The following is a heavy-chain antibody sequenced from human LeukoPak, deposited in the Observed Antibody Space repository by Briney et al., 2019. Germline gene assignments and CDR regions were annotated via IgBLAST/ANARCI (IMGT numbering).Heavy chain of an antibody. CDR1: GYTFTGYG. J-gene: IGHJ5*02. Sequence: ASVKVSCKASGYTFTGYGISWVRQAPGQGLEWMGWISAYNGNTNYAQKLQGRVTMTTDTSTSTAYMELRSLRSDDTAVYYCAREGPPYCSSTSCDDNWFDPWGQGTLVTVSS. D-gene: IGHD2-2*01. CDR2: ISAYNGNT. CDR3: AREGPPYCSSTSCDDNWFDP. V-gene: IGHV1-18*01.